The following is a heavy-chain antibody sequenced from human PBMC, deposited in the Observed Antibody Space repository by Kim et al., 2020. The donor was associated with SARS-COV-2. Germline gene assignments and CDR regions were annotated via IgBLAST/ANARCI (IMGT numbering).Heavy chain of an antibody. CDR2: IYYSGST. J-gene: IGHJ3*02. CDR3: ARDRADHDAFDI. Sequence: SETLSLTCTVSGGSISSYYWSWIRQPPGKGLEWIGYIYYSGSTNYNPSLKSRVTISVDTSKNQFSLKLSSVTAADTAVYYCARDRADHDAFDIWGQGTMVTVSS. V-gene: IGHV4-59*01. D-gene: IGHD3-10*01. CDR1: GGSISSYY.